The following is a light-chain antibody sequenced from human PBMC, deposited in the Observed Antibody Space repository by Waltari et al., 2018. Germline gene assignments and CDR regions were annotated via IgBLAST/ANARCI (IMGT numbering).Light chain of an antibody. CDR3: NSRDSSGNRV. J-gene: IGLJ2*01. CDR1: SLRSYY. CDR2: GKN. V-gene: IGLV3-19*01. Sequence: SSELTQDPAVSVALGQTVRITCQGDSLRSYYASWYQQKPGQAPVLVIYGKNNRPSGIPYRFSGSSSGNTASLTITGVQAEDEADYYCNSRDSSGNRVFGGGTKLTVL.